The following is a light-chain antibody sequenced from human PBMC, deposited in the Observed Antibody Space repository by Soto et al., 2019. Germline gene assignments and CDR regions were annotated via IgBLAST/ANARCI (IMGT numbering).Light chain of an antibody. J-gene: IGKJ3*01. Sequence: EIVLTQSPGTLPLSPGERATLSCRASQSVSSSYLAWYQQKPGQAPRLLIYGASSRATGIPDRISGIGSGTDFPLTISRLEPEGFALYDCQQYGSSPRVSFGPGTKVDIK. CDR3: QQYGSSPRVS. CDR1: QSVSSSY. V-gene: IGKV3-20*01. CDR2: GAS.